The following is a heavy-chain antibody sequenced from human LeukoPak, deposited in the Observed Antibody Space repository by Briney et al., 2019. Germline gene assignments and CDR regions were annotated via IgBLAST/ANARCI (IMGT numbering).Heavy chain of an antibody. V-gene: IGHV3-23*01. D-gene: IGHD3-10*01. CDR2: VSSGASSA. Sequence: GGSLRLSCAASGFTFSTYAMSWVRQAPGKGLEWVSAVSSGASSAYYADSVRGRFTISRDNSKNTLYLQMNSLSADDTAVYYCAKDARGSEGFWGQGTLVTVSS. CDR1: GFTFSTYA. CDR3: AKDARGSEGF. J-gene: IGHJ4*02.